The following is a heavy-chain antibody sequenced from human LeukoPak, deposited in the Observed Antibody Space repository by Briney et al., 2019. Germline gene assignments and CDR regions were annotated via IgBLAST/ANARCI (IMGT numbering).Heavy chain of an antibody. CDR2: ITASGGNT. CDR1: GFTFSSYA. J-gene: IGHJ4*02. CDR3: AKGNGYSYGRYYFDY. V-gene: IGHV3-23*01. Sequence: GGSLRLSCAASGFTFSSYAMGWVRQAPGKGLEWVSAITASGGNTYYADSVKGRFTISRDNSKNTLYLQVNSLRAEDTAVYYCAKGNGYSYGRYYFDYWGQGTLVTVPS. D-gene: IGHD5-18*01.